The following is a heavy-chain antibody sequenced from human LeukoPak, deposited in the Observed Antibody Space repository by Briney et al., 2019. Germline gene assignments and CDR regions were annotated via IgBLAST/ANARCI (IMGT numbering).Heavy chain of an antibody. J-gene: IGHJ6*02. CDR1: GFSFSSYA. V-gene: IGHV3-23*01. CDR2: ITGSGDRT. Sequence: GGSLRLSCAASGFSFSSYAMTWVRQAPGKGLEWVSVITGSGDRTYYADSVKGRFTISRDNSKNTLYLQMNSLRAEDTAIYYCAKRRSRAGPSPPGMDVWGHGTTVTVSS. D-gene: IGHD2-15*01. CDR3: AKRRSRAGPSPPGMDV.